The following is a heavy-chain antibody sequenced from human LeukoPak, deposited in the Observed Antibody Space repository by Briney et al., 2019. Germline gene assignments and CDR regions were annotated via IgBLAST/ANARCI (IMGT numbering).Heavy chain of an antibody. J-gene: IGHJ4*02. CDR1: GFTFSSYW. D-gene: IGHD5-18*01. V-gene: IGHV3-7*01. CDR2: IKQDGSEK. CDR3: AKPPGRYSYGLDY. Sequence: GGSLRLSCAASGFTFSSYWMSWVRQAPGKGLEWVANIKQDGSEKYYVDSVKGRFTISRDNAKNSLYLQMNSLRAEDTAVYYCAKPPGRYSYGLDYWGQGTLVTVSS.